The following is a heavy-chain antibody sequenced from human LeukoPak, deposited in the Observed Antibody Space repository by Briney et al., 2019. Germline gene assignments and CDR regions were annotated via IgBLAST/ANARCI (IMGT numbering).Heavy chain of an antibody. D-gene: IGHD3-10*01. J-gene: IGHJ4*02. Sequence: GGSLRLSCAASGFTFSSYEMNWVRQAPGKGLEWVSYISSSGSTIYYADSVKGRFTISRDNAKNSLYLQMSSLRAEDTAVYYCAREKTYYGSGSYFRHPFDYWGQGTLVTVSS. CDR3: AREKTYYGSGSYFRHPFDY. V-gene: IGHV3-48*03. CDR1: GFTFSSYE. CDR2: ISSSGSTI.